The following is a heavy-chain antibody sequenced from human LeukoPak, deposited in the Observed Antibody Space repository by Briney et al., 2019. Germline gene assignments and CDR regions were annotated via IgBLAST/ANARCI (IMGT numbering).Heavy chain of an antibody. J-gene: IGHJ6*03. D-gene: IGHD3-10*01. CDR1: GGPITTYY. V-gene: IGHV4-4*07. Sequence: PSETLSLTCTVSGGPITTYYLSWIRQSAGMGLEWIGRISGSGVITYNPSLKSRVILSLDTSNNHFSLKLSSVTAADTAVYYCATLPTYYYGSGSYNYYYYYMDVWGKGTTVTISS. CDR3: ATLPTYYYGSGSYNYYYYYMDV. CDR2: ISGSGVI.